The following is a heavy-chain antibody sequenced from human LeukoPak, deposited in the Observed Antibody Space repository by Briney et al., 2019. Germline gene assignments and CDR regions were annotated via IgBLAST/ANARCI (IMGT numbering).Heavy chain of an antibody. V-gene: IGHV3-7*01. D-gene: IGHD5-24*01. J-gene: IGHJ4*02. CDR2: IKEDGSGG. CDR1: GFTFSSYS. Sequence: GGSLRLSCAASGFTFSSYSMAWVRQAPGKGLEWVANIKEDGSGGEYVDSVKGRFTISRDNAKTSVYLQINSLRVEDTAVYYCARWRRQQYEFDYWGQGTLVTVSS. CDR3: ARWRRQQYEFDY.